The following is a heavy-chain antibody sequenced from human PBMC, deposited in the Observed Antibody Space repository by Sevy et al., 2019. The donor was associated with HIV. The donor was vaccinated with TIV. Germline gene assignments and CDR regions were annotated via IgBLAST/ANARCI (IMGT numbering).Heavy chain of an antibody. Sequence: GGSLRLSCVASGFTFSPYSMNWVRQAPGKGLEWVSYISNSGSAIYYADPVKGRFTISRDNAENSLYLQMSSLRDEDTVVYYWARVGVLSTYCSSTSCYAGGGFHYYYYYMDVWGKGTTVTVSS. CDR3: ARVGVLSTYCSSTSCYAGGGFHYYYYYMDV. V-gene: IGHV3-48*02. CDR1: GFTFSPYS. D-gene: IGHD2-2*01. J-gene: IGHJ6*03. CDR2: ISNSGSAI.